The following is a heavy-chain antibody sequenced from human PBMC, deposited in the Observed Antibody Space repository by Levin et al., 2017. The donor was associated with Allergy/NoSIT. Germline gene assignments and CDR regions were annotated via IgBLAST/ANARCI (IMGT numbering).Heavy chain of an antibody. CDR2: IKSKYDGGTI. CDR1: GFTFSNAW. J-gene: IGHJ4*02. CDR3: ATGGYYFDY. V-gene: IGHV3-15*01. Sequence: SCAGSGFTFSNAWMNWVRQAPGQGLEWVGRIKSKYDGGTIEYAAPVKGRFIISRDDSKNTVYLQMNSLKTEDTAVYFCATGGYYFDYWGQGTLVTVSS.